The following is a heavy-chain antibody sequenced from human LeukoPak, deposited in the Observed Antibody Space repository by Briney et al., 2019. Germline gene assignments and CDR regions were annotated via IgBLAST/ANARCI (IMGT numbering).Heavy chain of an antibody. V-gene: IGHV3-23*01. Sequence: GSLRLSCAASGFTFSSYAMSWVRQGPGKGLEWVSAISGGGGSTYYADSVRGRFTISRDNSKNTLYLQMNSLRAEDTAVYYCAKSVAKYGYTSGLYYFEYWGQGTLVTVSS. CDR2: ISGGGGST. J-gene: IGHJ4*02. CDR1: GFTFSSYA. CDR3: AKSVAKYGYTSGLYYFEY. D-gene: IGHD6-19*01.